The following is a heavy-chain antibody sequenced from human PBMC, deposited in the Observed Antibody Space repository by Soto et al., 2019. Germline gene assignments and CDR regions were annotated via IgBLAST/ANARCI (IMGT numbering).Heavy chain of an antibody. CDR2: INHSGST. J-gene: IGHJ5*02. Sequence: SETLSLTCAVYGGSFSGYYWSWIRQPPGKGLEWIGEINHSGSTNYNPSLKSRVTISVDTSKNQFSLKLSSVTAADTAVYYCARGRFCSSTSCYMHWFDPWGQGTLVTVYS. V-gene: IGHV4-34*01. CDR3: ARGRFCSSTSCYMHWFDP. CDR1: GGSFSGYY. D-gene: IGHD2-2*02.